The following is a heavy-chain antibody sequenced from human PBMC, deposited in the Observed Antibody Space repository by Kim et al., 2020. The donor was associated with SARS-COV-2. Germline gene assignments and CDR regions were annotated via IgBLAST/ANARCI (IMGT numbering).Heavy chain of an antibody. CDR1: GFTFTSRA. CDR2: INNGGNP. D-gene: IGHD6-19*01. Sequence: GGSLRLSCVASGFTFTSRAMSWVRQSPVKGLEWVASINNGGNPYYANSVKGRITISRDITKDTLYLQMNSLRADDTALYYCAKDHPSNGWPAFDSWGQGTLGTVS. CDR3: AKDHPSNGWPAFDS. J-gene: IGHJ4*02. V-gene: IGHV3-23*01.